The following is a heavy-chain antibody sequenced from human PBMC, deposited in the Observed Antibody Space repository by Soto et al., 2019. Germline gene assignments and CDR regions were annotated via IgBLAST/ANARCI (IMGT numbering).Heavy chain of an antibody. V-gene: IGHV2-70*01. J-gene: IGHJ3*02. CDR3: ARMNYYDSSGYYSAFDI. CDR2: IDWDDDK. Sequence: SGPTLGNPTQTLTLTCTFSGFSLSTSGMCVSWIRQPPGKALEWLALIDWDDDKYYSTSLKTRLTISKDTSKNQVVLTMTNMDPVDTATYYCARMNYYDSSGYYSAFDIWGQGTMVTVSS. CDR1: GFSLSTSGMC. D-gene: IGHD3-22*01.